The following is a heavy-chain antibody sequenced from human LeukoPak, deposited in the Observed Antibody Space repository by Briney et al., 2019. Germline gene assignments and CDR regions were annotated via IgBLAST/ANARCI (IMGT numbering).Heavy chain of an antibody. D-gene: IGHD3-16*01. Sequence: GGSLRLFCAASGFTFSRYEMNLGRQAPGKGPEWVSYISSSGSTIYYAASVKGRFTISRDNAKNSLYLQMNSLRAEDTAVYYCASVGGGGAAVVDYWGQGTLVTVSS. J-gene: IGHJ4*02. V-gene: IGHV3-48*03. CDR2: ISSSGSTI. CDR3: ASVGGGGAAVVDY. CDR1: GFTFSRYE.